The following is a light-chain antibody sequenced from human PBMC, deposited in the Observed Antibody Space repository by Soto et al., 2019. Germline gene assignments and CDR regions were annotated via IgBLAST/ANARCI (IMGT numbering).Light chain of an antibody. V-gene: IGKV3-20*01. J-gene: IGKJ1*01. CDR2: GAS. Sequence: EIVLTQSPGTLSLSPGERATLSCRASQSVSSSYLAWYQQKPGQAPRLLIYGASSRATGIPDRFIGSGSGTDFTLTISRLEPEDFAVYHCQQYGSSGWTFGQGTKVEIK. CDR1: QSVSSSY. CDR3: QQYGSSGWT.